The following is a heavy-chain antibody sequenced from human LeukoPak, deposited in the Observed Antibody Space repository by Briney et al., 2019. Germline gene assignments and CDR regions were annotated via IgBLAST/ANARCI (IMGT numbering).Heavy chain of an antibody. CDR2: IYYSGST. J-gene: IGHJ4*02. V-gene: IGHV4-59*01. D-gene: IGHD5-18*01. Sequence: SETLSLTCTVSGGSISSYYWSWIRQPPGKGLEWIGYIYYSGSTNYNPSLKSRVTISVDTSKNQFSLKLSSVTAADTAVYYCARDRGRGYSHGYYLDYWGQGTLVTVSS. CDR1: GGSISSYY. CDR3: ARDRGRGYSHGYYLDY.